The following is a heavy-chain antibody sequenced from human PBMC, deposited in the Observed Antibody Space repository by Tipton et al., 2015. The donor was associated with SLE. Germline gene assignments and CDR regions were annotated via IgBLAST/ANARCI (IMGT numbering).Heavy chain of an antibody. CDR2: IYTSGST. J-gene: IGHJ3*02. CDR3: ARDALRGAFDI. Sequence: TLSLTCTVSGGSISSSSYYWGWIRQPPGKGLEWIGRIYTSGSTNYNPSLKSRVTMSVDTSKNQFSLRLSSVTAADTAVYYCARDALRGAFDIWGQGTMVTVSS. D-gene: IGHD3-10*01. CDR1: GGSISSSSYY. V-gene: IGHV4-61*02.